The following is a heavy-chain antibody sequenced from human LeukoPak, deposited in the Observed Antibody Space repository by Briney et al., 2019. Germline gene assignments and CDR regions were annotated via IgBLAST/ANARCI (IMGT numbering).Heavy chain of an antibody. CDR1: GGSISSYY. D-gene: IGHD2-21*02. CDR2: IYHSGSI. V-gene: IGHV4-59*12. J-gene: IGHJ4*02. CDR3: ARVLRVVTATRNNYFDY. Sequence: SETLSLTCTVSGGSISSYYWSWIRQPPGKGLEWIGYIYHSGSIYYNPSLKSRVTISVDTSKNQFSLKLSSVTAADTAVYYCARVLRVVTATRNNYFDYWGQGTLVTVSS.